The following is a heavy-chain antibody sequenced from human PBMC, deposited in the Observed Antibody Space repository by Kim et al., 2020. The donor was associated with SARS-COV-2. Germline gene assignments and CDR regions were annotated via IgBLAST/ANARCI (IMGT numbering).Heavy chain of an antibody. CDR3: ANNWDLVVVPPTQI. V-gene: IGHV3-23*01. J-gene: IGHJ1*01. D-gene: IGHD2-2*01. CDR1: GFAFSNYA. Sequence: GGSLRLSCAASGFAFSNYAMTWVRQAPGKGLEWVSVISISGDNRYYADSVKGRFSISRDNSKSTLYLQMNSLRAEDTGVYYCANNWDLVVVPPTQIWGQG. CDR2: ISISGDNR.